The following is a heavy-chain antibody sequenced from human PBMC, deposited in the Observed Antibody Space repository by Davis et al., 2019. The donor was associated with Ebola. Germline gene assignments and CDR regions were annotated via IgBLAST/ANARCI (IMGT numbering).Heavy chain of an antibody. J-gene: IGHJ3*02. V-gene: IGHV3-23*01. Sequence: GESLKISCAASGFTFSSYAMSWVRQAPGKGLEWVSAISGSGGSTYYADSVKGRFTISRDNSKNTLYLQMNSLRAEDTAVYYCAKDPLRLRGLGAFDIWGQGTMVTVSS. CDR1: GFTFSSYA. D-gene: IGHD4-17*01. CDR3: AKDPLRLRGLGAFDI. CDR2: ISGSGGST.